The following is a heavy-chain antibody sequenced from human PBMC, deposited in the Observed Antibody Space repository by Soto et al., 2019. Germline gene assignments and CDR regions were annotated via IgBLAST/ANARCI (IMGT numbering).Heavy chain of an antibody. CDR2: ISYDGSNK. J-gene: IGHJ6*02. Sequence: GGSLRLSCAASGFTFSSYAMHWVRQAPGKGLEWVAVISYDGSNKYYADSVKGRFTISRDNSKNTLYLQMNSLRAEDTAVYYCARDQGGSSWLPPGRYGNSMDVWGQGTTVTVSS. CDR1: GFTFSSYA. CDR3: ARDQGGSSWLPPGRYGNSMDV. D-gene: IGHD6-13*01. V-gene: IGHV3-30-3*01.